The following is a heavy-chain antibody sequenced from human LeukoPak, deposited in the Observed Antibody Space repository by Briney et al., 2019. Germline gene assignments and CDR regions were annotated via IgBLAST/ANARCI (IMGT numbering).Heavy chain of an antibody. CDR2: ISGSGGST. J-gene: IGHJ4*02. V-gene: IGHV3-23*01. CDR3: ANGRWLQLEVDY. Sequence: GGSLRLSCAASGFTFSSYAMSWVRQAPGKGLEWVSAISGSGGSTYYADSVKGRFTISRDNSKNTLHLQMNSLRAEDPAVYYCANGRWLQLEVDYWGQGTLVTVSS. CDR1: GFTFSSYA. D-gene: IGHD5-24*01.